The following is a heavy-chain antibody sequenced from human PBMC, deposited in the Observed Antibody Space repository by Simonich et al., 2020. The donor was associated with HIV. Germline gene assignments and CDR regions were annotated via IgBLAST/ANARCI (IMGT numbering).Heavy chain of an antibody. CDR1: GGSFSGYY. Sequence: QVQLQQWGAGLLKPSETLSLTCAVYGGSFSGYYWSWIRQPPGKGMEWMGEINHRGIPNYKSSLKSRATISVDKSKNQFSLKLSSVTAADTAIYYCARRDRELILYFDYWGQGNLVTVSS. J-gene: IGHJ4*02. V-gene: IGHV4-34*01. D-gene: IGHD3-3*01. CDR3: ARRDRELILYFDY. CDR2: INHRGIP.